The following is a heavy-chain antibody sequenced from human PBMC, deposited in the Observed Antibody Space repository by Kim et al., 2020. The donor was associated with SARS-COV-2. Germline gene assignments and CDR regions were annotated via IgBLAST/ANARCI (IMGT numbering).Heavy chain of an antibody. V-gene: IGHV3-7*01. CDR3: ARAPAGVTMVRGVLDY. CDR2: IKQDGSEK. Sequence: GGSLRLSCAASGFTFSSYWMSWVRQAPGKGLEWVANIKQDGSEKYYVDSVKGRFTISRDNAKNSLYLQMNSLRAEDTAVYYCARAPAGVTMVRGVLDYWGQGTLVTVSS. J-gene: IGHJ4*02. D-gene: IGHD3-10*01. CDR1: GFTFSSYW.